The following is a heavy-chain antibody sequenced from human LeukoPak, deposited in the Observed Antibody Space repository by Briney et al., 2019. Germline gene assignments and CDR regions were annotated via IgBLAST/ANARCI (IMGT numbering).Heavy chain of an antibody. V-gene: IGHV1-8*01. J-gene: IGHJ6*03. D-gene: IGHD3-16*02. Sequence: ASVEVSCKASGYTFTSYDINWVRQATGQGLEWMGWMNPNSGNTGYAQKFQGRVTMTRNTSISIAYMELSSLRSEDTAVYYCARASRLSWRDRYYYMDVWGKGTTVTVSS. CDR2: MNPNSGNT. CDR1: GYTFTSYD. CDR3: ARASRLSWRDRYYYMDV.